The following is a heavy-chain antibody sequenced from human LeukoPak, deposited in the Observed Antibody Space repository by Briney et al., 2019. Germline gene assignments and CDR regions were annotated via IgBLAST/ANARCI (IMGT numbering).Heavy chain of an antibody. J-gene: IGHJ4*02. CDR1: GGTFRTHA. CDR3: ARGRKRALTYGSGTYAYYLDY. CDR2: IIPMIGKP. D-gene: IGHD3-10*01. Sequence: AASVKVSCKVLGGTFRTHAISWVRQAPGQGFEWVGGIIPMIGKPHYAQQLQGRITITTDESTSTVHMELSSLRSEDTAVYYCARGRKRALTYGSGTYAYYLDYWGQGTVVTVSS. V-gene: IGHV1-69*05.